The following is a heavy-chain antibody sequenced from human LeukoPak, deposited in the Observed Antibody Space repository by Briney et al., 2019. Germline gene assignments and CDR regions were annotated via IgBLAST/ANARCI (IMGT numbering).Heavy chain of an antibody. CDR1: GGSISSYY. Sequence: SETLSLTCTVYGGSISSYYWSWIRQPPGKGLEWIGYIYYTGSTNYNPSLKSRVTISVDTSKNQFSLKLSSVTAADTAVYYCARDRYGGEYWGQGTLVTVSS. D-gene: IGHD4-23*01. J-gene: IGHJ4*02. CDR3: ARDRYGGEY. V-gene: IGHV4-59*01. CDR2: IYYTGST.